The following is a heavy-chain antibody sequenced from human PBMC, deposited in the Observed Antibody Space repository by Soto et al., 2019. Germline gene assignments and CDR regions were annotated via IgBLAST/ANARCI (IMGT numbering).Heavy chain of an antibody. CDR1: GGSFSGYY. Sequence: SETLSLTCAVYGGSFSGYYWSWIRQPPGKGLEWIGEINHSGSTNYSPSLKSRVTFSVDTSKNQFSLQLSSVTAADTAVYYCARAPMIRGVIITTNWFAPWGQGTLVTVSS. V-gene: IGHV4-34*01. CDR3: ARAPMIRGVIITTNWFAP. J-gene: IGHJ5*02. D-gene: IGHD3-10*01. CDR2: INHSGST.